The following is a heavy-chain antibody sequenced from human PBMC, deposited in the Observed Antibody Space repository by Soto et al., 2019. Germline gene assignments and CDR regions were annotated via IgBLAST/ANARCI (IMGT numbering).Heavy chain of an antibody. CDR2: IYSSGST. J-gene: IGHJ6*02. V-gene: IGHV4-39*01. CDR1: SGSVSSSSYT. D-gene: IGHD2-2*01. CDR3: ARLYGYCISNSCHGHYAMDV. Sequence: QLQLQESGPGLVKPSETLSLTCTVSSGSVSSSSYTWGWIRQPPGKGPEWIGGIYSSGSTYYNPSLTSRVTVSVDTSKTQFSPKVTSVTAAYTAVYSCARLYGYCISNSCHGHYAMDVWGQGTTVTVSS.